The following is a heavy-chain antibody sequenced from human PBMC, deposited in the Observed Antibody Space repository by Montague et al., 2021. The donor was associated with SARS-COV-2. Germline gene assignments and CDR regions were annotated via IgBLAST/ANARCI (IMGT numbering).Heavy chain of an antibody. J-gene: IGHJ4*02. V-gene: IGHV3-23*01. CDR3: AKKTIAVPGCPHFDS. Sequence: SLRLSCAASGFTFSSYGMFWVRQTPGKGLEWVSAISGGGDMTYYADSVKGRFTISRDNSKNTLYLQMNTLRAEDTAVYFCAKKTIAVPGCPHFDSWGQGTLVTVSS. D-gene: IGHD6-19*01. CDR2: ISGGGDMT. CDR1: GFTFSSYG.